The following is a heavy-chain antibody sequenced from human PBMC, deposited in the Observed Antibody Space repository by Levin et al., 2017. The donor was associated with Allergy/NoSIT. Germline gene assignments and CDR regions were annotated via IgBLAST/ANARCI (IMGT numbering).Heavy chain of an antibody. Sequence: GESLKISCKGSGYSFTSYWIGWVRQMPGKGLEWMGIIYPGDSDTRYSPSFQGQVTISADKSISTAYLQWSSLKASDTAMYYCARLGTPRNYYYYGMDVWGQGTTVTVSS. CDR1: GYSFTSYW. D-gene: IGHD1-1*01. CDR3: ARLGTPRNYYYYGMDV. CDR2: IYPGDSDT. J-gene: IGHJ6*02. V-gene: IGHV5-51*01.